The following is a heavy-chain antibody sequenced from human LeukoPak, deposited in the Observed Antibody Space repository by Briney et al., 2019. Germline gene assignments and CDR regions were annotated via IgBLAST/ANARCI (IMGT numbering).Heavy chain of an antibody. CDR2: IGNNGDST. V-gene: IGHV3-64*01. CDR3: ATEGAVNDYGAHRPFDY. D-gene: IGHD4-17*01. J-gene: IGHJ4*02. CDR1: GFTFSTYS. Sequence: GGSLRLSCAASGFTFSTYSMTWVRQPPGKGLEYVSAIGNNGDSTHYANSVKGRFTISRDNSKNTLYLQMGSLRAEDMAVYYCATEGAVNDYGAHRPFDYWGQGTLVTVSS.